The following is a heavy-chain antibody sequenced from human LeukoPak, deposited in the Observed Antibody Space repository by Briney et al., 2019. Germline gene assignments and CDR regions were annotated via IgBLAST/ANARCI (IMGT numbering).Heavy chain of an antibody. D-gene: IGHD6-19*01. CDR1: GYTFTSYG. V-gene: IGHV1-46*01. J-gene: IGHJ4*02. CDR3: ARQGTYSSAIGMGY. CDR2: INPSGGST. Sequence: GASVKVSCTASGYTFTSYGISWVRQAPGQGLEWMGVINPSGGSTSYAQKFQGRVTMTRDTSTRTVYMEVNSLRSEDTAVYYCARQGTYSSAIGMGYWGQGTLVTVSS.